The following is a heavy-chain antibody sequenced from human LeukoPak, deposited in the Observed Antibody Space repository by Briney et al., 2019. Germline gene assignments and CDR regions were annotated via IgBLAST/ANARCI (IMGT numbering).Heavy chain of an antibody. J-gene: IGHJ4*02. Sequence: SETLSLTCTVSGDSISSGSFYWSWIRQPAGKGLEWIGRIYTGGNTNYNPSLQSRVAISIDTSKNQFSLKLNSVTAADTAMYYCAKWERLSRVFFWGQGTLVAVSS. CDR3: AKWERLSRVFF. D-gene: IGHD1-26*01. V-gene: IGHV4-61*02. CDR1: GDSISSGSFY. CDR2: IYTGGNT.